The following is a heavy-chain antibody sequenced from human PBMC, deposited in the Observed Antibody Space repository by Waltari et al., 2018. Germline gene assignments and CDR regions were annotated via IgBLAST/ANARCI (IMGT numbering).Heavy chain of an antibody. CDR3: ARSFGGSGSYKFDT. J-gene: IGHJ4*02. D-gene: IGHD3-10*01. Sequence: RLQESGPGRMKPSETLSLICTVAGASISISTHYWGWIRQTPGMGPEWIGSVHYTGKTYNNPSLESRVSLSVDTSKNLFSLELTSVTAVDTATYFCARSFGGSGSYKFDTWGRGILVSVSS. CDR1: GASISISTHY. CDR2: VHYTGKT. V-gene: IGHV4-39*02.